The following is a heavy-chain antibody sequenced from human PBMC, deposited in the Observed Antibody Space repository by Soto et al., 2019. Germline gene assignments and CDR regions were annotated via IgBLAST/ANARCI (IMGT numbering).Heavy chain of an antibody. D-gene: IGHD3-10*01. Sequence: SETLSLTCTVSGGSISSGGYYWSWIRQHPGKGLEWIGYIYYSGSTYYNPSLKSRVTISVDTSKNQFSLKLSSVTAADTAVYYCAREGITSNLDYWGQGTLVTVSS. CDR1: GGSISSGGYY. J-gene: IGHJ4*02. CDR3: AREGITSNLDY. CDR2: IYYSGST. V-gene: IGHV4-31*03.